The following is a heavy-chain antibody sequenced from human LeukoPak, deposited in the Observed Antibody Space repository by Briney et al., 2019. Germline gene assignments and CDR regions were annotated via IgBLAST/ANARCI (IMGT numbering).Heavy chain of an antibody. D-gene: IGHD1-26*01. V-gene: IGHV3-21*01. CDR2: ISSSSSYI. J-gene: IGHJ6*03. Sequence: GGSLRLSCAASGFTFSSYSMNWVRQAPGKGLEWVSSISSSSSYIYYADSVKGRFTISRDNAKNSLYLQMNSLRAEDTAVYYCAREVMRVGATTHYYYYMDVWGKGTTVTVSS. CDR3: AREVMRVGATTHYYYYMDV. CDR1: GFTFSSYS.